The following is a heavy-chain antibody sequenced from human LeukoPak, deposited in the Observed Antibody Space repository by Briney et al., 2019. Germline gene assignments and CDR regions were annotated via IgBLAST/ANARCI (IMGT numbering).Heavy chain of an antibody. J-gene: IGHJ4*02. Sequence: GGSLRLSCAASGFTFSSYWMSWVRQAPGKGLEWVANIKQDGSEKYYVDSVKGRFTISRDNAKNSLYLQMNSLRAEDTAVYYCARVGGRFLEWLTVAESHFDYRGQGTLVTVSS. CDR2: IKQDGSEK. CDR1: GFTFSSYW. V-gene: IGHV3-7*01. CDR3: ARVGGRFLEWLTVAESHFDY. D-gene: IGHD3-3*01.